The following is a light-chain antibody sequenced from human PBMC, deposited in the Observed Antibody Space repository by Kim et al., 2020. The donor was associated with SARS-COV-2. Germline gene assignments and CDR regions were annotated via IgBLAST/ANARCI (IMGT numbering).Light chain of an antibody. CDR3: QQYGTSPIT. CDR1: PSVSSD. Sequence: LSPRERATLSCSASPSVSSDVAWYQRKPGPAPRLLIYDAANRATGIPDGFGGSGSGTDFALTISRLEPEDFAVYYCQQYGTSPITFGRGTRLEIK. J-gene: IGKJ5*01. CDR2: DAA. V-gene: IGKV3-20*01.